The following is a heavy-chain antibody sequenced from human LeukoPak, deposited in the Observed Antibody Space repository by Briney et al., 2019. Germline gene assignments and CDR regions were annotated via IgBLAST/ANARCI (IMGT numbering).Heavy chain of an antibody. CDR3: ARNPGSDYPEW. V-gene: IGHV4-4*02. Sequence: RPSETLSLTCAVSGRSISSGNWWSWVRQPPGKGLEWIGEIYHSGSTNYNPSLKNRVTISVDKSKNEFSLKLNSVTAADTAVYYCARNPGSDYPEWWGQGTLVTVSS. CDR1: GRSISSGNW. J-gene: IGHJ4*02. CDR2: IYHSGST. D-gene: IGHD4-17*01.